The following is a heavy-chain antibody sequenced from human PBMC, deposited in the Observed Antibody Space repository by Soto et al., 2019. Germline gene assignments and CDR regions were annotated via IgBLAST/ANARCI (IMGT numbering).Heavy chain of an antibody. D-gene: IGHD6-13*01. CDR2: INAGNGNT. CDR3: ARVEWAAGAFDI. Sequence: GASVEVSCKASGHTFTSYAMHCVRQAPGQRLEWMGWINAGNGNTKYSQKFQGRVTITRDTSASTAYMELRSLRSDDTAVYYCARVEWAAGAFDIWGQGTMVTVSS. J-gene: IGHJ3*02. V-gene: IGHV1-3*01. CDR1: GHTFTSYA.